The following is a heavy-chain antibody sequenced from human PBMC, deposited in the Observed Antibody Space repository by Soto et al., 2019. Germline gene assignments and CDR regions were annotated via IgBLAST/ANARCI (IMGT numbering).Heavy chain of an antibody. CDR2: ISGTSNNI. CDR3: ARGHSFDY. Sequence: EVQLVESGGGLVQPGGSLRLSCAASGFPFSSYSMNWVRQAPGKGLEWLSYISGTSNNIYYADSVRGRFTISRDNAKNSLYLQMSSLRAEDTAVYYCARGHSFDYWGQGTLVTVSS. J-gene: IGHJ4*02. CDR1: GFPFSSYS. V-gene: IGHV3-48*01.